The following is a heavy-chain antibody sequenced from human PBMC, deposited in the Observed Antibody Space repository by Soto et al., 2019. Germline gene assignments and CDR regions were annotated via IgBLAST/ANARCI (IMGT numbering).Heavy chain of an antibody. V-gene: IGHV1-69*13. J-gene: IGHJ6*02. CDR2: IIPVFRSA. Sequence: SVKVSCKASGGTFNKFAFSWVRQAPGQGFEWMRGIIPVFRSANYAQRFRGRITITADEYTSTVYLYLNDLRSDDTAVYYCARRYCASDNCPLFYYFVDLWGLGTTVTVSS. CDR1: GGTFNKFA. CDR3: ARRYCASDNCPLFYYFVDL. D-gene: IGHD2-21*02.